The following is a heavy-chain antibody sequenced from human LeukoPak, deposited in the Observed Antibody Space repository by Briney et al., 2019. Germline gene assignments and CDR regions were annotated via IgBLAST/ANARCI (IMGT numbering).Heavy chain of an antibody. CDR3: AKDRVGSGWYFDL. CDR1: GFTFSSYA. D-gene: IGHD6-19*01. CDR2: ISGSGGST. V-gene: IGHV3-23*01. Sequence: QPGGSLRLSCAASGFTFSSYAMSWVRQAPGKGLEWVSAISGSGGSTYYADSVKGRFTISRDNSKNTLCLQMNSLRAEDTAVYYCAKDRVGSGWYFDLWGRGTLVTVSS. J-gene: IGHJ2*01.